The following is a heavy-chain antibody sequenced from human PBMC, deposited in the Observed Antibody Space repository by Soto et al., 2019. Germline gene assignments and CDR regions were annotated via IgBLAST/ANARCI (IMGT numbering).Heavy chain of an antibody. CDR3: ATPQDYDGCLDS. J-gene: IGHJ4*02. D-gene: IGHD3-22*01. V-gene: IGHV1-3*01. CDR1: GYPFARYN. CDR2: INVGNGNT. Sequence: ASVKLSCKTPGYPFARYNIHWVRQAPGQRLEWMGWINVGNGNTRYSQKFQGRLTLTRDTPGNTAYLELNSLISEDTAVYYCATPQDYDGCLDSWGQGTLVTVSS.